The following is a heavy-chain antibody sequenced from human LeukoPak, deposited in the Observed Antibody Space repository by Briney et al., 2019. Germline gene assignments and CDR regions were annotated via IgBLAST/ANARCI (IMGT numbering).Heavy chain of an antibody. CDR1: GFILSGYY. CDR2: ISNPSSTK. D-gene: IGHD3-10*01. CDR3: ARCGDGLPCDFDY. Sequence: GGSLRLSCDASGFILSGYYMSWARQAPGKGLEWISYISNPSSTKYYADSVKGRFTISRDNATNSLYLQMNSLRAEDTAVYYCARCGDGLPCDFDYWGQGTLVTVSS. J-gene: IGHJ4*02. V-gene: IGHV3-11*04.